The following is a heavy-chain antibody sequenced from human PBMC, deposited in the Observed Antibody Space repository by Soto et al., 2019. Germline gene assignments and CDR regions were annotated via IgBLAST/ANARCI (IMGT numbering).Heavy chain of an antibody. Sequence: EVQLLESGGGLVQPGGSLRLSCAASGFTFSSYAMSWVRQAPGKGLEWVSAISGSGGSTYYADSVKGRFTISRDNSKNILYLQMNSLRAEDRAVYYCANLPPNCDVLSCYYFSYYMVVWGKGTTVTVCS. D-gene: IGHD3-9*01. V-gene: IGHV3-23*01. CDR1: GFTFSSYA. J-gene: IGHJ6*03. CDR2: ISGSGGST. CDR3: ANLPPNCDVLSCYYFSYYMVV.